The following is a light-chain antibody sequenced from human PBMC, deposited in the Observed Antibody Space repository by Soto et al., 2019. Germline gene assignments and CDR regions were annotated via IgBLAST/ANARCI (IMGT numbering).Light chain of an antibody. CDR3: QQRSNWPRIT. CDR2: DAS. CDR1: QGISSA. V-gene: IGKV1D-13*01. J-gene: IGKJ5*01. Sequence: AIQLTQSPSSLSASVGGRVTITCRASQGISSALAWYQQKPGKAPKLLIYDASSLESGVPSRFSGSGSGTDFTLTISSLQPEDFAVYYCQQRSNWPRITFGQGTRLEIK.